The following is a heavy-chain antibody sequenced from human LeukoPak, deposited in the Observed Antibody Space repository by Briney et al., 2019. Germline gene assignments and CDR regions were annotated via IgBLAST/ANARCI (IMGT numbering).Heavy chain of an antibody. J-gene: IGHJ4*02. CDR3: AKGRTEGGTLALDY. CDR2: ITGSGDGT. D-gene: IGHD6-19*01. CDR1: GFTFSTYA. V-gene: IGHV3-23*01. Sequence: GGSLRLSCAASGFTFSTYAMTWVRQAPGKGLEWVSSITGSGDGTSAADSVTGRFSISRDNSKNTLYLQVSSLRAEDTAVYYCAKGRTEGGTLALDYWGQGTLVTVSS.